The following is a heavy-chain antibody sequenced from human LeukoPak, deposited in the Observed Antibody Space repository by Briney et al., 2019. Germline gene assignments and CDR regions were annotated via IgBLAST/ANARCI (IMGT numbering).Heavy chain of an antibody. CDR3: ARDAGQLEMATIGLDY. CDR1: GFTFSSYS. D-gene: IGHD5-24*01. V-gene: IGHV3-21*01. CDR2: ISSSSSYI. J-gene: IGHJ4*02. Sequence: GGSRRLSCAASGFTFSSYSMNWVRQAPGKGLEWVSSISSSSSYIYYADSVKGRFTISRDNAKNSLYLQMNSLRAEDTAVYYCARDAGQLEMATIGLDYWGQGTLVTVSS.